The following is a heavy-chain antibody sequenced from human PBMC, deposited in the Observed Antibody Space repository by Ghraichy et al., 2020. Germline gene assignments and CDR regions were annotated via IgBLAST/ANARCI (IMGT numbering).Heavy chain of an antibody. CDR3: ARDSHLDYYDSSGYYYPDAFDI. J-gene: IGHJ3*02. Sequence: SQTLSLTCAISGDSVSSNSAAWNWIRQSPSRGLEWLGRTYYRSKWYNDYAVSVKSRITINPDTSKNQFSLQLNSVTPEDTAVYYCARDSHLDYYDSSGYYYPDAFDIWGQGTMVTVSS. CDR1: GDSVSSNSAA. V-gene: IGHV6-1*01. D-gene: IGHD3-22*01. CDR2: TYYRSKWYN.